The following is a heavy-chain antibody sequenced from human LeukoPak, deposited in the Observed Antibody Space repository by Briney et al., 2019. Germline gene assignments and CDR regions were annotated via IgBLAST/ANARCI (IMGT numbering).Heavy chain of an antibody. V-gene: IGHV4-59*01. CDR2: IYYSGST. D-gene: IGHD6-13*01. J-gene: IGHJ4*02. CDR3: ARAYSSSWYGVDYFDY. Sequence: PSETLSLTCTVSGGSISSYYWSWIRQPPGKGLEWIGYIYYSGSTNYNPSLKSRVTISVDTSKNQFSLKLSSVTAADTAVYYCARAYSSSWYGVDYFDYCGQGTLVTVSS. CDR1: GGSISSYY.